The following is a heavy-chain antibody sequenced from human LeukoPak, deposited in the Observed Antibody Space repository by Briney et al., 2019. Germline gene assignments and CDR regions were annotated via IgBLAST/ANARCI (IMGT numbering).Heavy chain of an antibody. CDR1: GGSVSSGSYY. Sequence: SETLSLTCTVSGGSVSSGSYYWSWIRQPPGKGLEWIRYIYYSGSTNYNPSLKSRVTISVDTSKNQFSLKLSSVTAADTAVYYCARVDTAMVTGLDYWGQGTLVTVSS. D-gene: IGHD5-18*01. J-gene: IGHJ4*02. CDR2: IYYSGST. CDR3: ARVDTAMVTGLDY. V-gene: IGHV4-61*01.